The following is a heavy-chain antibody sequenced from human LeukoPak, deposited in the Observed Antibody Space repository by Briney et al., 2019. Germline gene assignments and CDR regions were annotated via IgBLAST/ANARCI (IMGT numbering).Heavy chain of an antibody. D-gene: IGHD3-3*01. CDR3: ARSNIFGVITHFDY. CDR1: DGSINSGSYY. V-gene: IGHV4-61*02. CDR2: IYTSGGT. J-gene: IGHJ4*02. Sequence: SETLSLTCTVSDGSINSGSYYWSWIRQPAGKRLEWIGRIYTSGGTSYNPSLGSRVTISVDTSKNQFSLNLGSVTAADTAVYYCARSNIFGVITHFDYWGQGTLVTVSS.